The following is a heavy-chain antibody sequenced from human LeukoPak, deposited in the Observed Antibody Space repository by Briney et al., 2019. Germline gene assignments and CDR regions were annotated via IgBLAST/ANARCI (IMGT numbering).Heavy chain of an antibody. CDR1: GFTFSGYA. V-gene: IGHV3-48*03. Sequence: PGGSLRLPCPASGFTFSGYAMNWVRQAPGKGLEWLSHISSTGGTIYYADSVKGRLTVSRDNAKNSLYLQMNSLRAEDTAVYYCAKSDPYGDSLIEIWGQGALVTVSS. J-gene: IGHJ4*02. CDR2: ISSTGGTI. CDR3: AKSDPYGDSLIEI. D-gene: IGHD4-17*01.